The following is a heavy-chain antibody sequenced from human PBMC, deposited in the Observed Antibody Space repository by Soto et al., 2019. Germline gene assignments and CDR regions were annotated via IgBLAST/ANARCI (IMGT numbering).Heavy chain of an antibody. D-gene: IGHD2-21*01. J-gene: IGHJ6*02. CDR2: SNPNSGGT. CDR1: VYTFTGDY. CDR3: ARSRLERVVIFYSYGMDV. V-gene: IGHV1-2*02. Sequence: VRLSSTPSVYTFTGDYIDWVRQAPGQGLEWMGWSNPNSGGTNYAQKFQGRVTMTRDTTIRTDYMELSRLRSDDTAAYYCARSRLERVVIFYSYGMDVWGQGTTVTVSS.